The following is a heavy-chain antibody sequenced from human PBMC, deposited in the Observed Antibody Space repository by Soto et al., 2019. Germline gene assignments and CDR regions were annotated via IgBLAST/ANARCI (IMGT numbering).Heavy chain of an antibody. J-gene: IGHJ6*02. Sequence: EVQLVESGGGLVQPGGSLRLSCAVSGFTFSSYDMHWVRQRTGKGLEWVSAIGTDGNTYYTASVKGRFNSSSENAKISLYLQMDSLRAEDTAVYYCARDRGPYDYFGMDVWGQGTTVTVSS. V-gene: IGHV3-13*01. CDR2: IGTDGNT. D-gene: IGHD3-10*01. CDR3: ARDRGPYDYFGMDV. CDR1: GFTFSSYD.